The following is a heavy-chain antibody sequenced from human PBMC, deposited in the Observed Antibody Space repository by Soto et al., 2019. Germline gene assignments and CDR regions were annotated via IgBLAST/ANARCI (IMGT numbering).Heavy chain of an antibody. CDR3: ARAPHSSWYYYNMRDRYDAFDI. J-gene: IGHJ3*02. V-gene: IGHV3-21*01. Sequence: GGSLRLSCAASGFTFSSYSMNWVRQAPGKGLEWVSSISSSSSYIYYADSVKGRFTISRDNAKNSLYLQMNSLRAEDTAVYYCARAPHSSWYYYNMRDRYDAFDIWGQGTMVTVSS. D-gene: IGHD6-13*01. CDR2: ISSSSSYI. CDR1: GFTFSSYS.